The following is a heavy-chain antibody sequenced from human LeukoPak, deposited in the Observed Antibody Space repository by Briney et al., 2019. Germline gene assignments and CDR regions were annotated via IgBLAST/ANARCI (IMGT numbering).Heavy chain of an antibody. CDR2: ISSSSSYI. V-gene: IGHV3-21*01. D-gene: IGHD3-10*01. CDR3: ARATLLLWFGETETSFDY. CDR1: GFTFSSYS. Sequence: GGSLRLSCAASGFTFSSYSMNWVRQAPGKGLEWVSSISSSSSYIYYADSVKGRFTISRDNAKNSLYLQMNSLRAEDTAVYYCARATLLLWFGETETSFDYWGQGTLVTVSS. J-gene: IGHJ4*02.